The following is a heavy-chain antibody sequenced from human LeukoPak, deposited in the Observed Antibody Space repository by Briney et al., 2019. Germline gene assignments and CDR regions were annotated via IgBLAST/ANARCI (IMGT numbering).Heavy chain of an antibody. CDR3: ARVRWFGEGNYMDV. Sequence: ASVKVSCKASGYTFTDYYMHWVRQAPGQGLEWMGWMNSKNDDINYVQKFQGRVTMTRDTSISTAYLELSNLRSEDTAVYYCARVRWFGEGNYMDVWGTGTAVTVSS. D-gene: IGHD3-10*01. J-gene: IGHJ6*03. CDR1: GYTFTDYY. V-gene: IGHV1-2*02. CDR2: MNSKNDDI.